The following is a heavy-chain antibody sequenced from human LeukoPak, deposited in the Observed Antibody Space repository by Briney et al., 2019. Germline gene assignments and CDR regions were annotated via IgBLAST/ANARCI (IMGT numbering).Heavy chain of an antibody. CDR3: ARVQLERLDY. CDR1: GFTFSSYG. CDR2: ITYDGSKK. J-gene: IGHJ4*02. V-gene: IGHV3-30*03. Sequence: PGRSLRLSCAASGFTFSSYGMHWVRQAPDKGLEWVAVITYDGSKKYYVDSVEGRFTISRDNTKNSLFLQMNSLRVEDTAVYYCARVQLERLDYWGQGTLVTVSS. D-gene: IGHD1-1*01.